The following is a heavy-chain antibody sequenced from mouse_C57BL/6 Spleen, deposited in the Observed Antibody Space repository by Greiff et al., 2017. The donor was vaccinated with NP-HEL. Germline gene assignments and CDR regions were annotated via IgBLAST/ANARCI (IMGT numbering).Heavy chain of an antibody. CDR2: IYPGDGDT. Sequence: VQLQESGAELVKPGASVKISCKASGYAFSSYWMNWVKQRPGKGLEWIGQIYPGDGDTNYNGKFKGKATLTADKSSSTAYMQLSSLTSEDSAVYFCASYSNYGAMDYWGQGTSVTVSS. V-gene: IGHV1-80*01. CDR3: ASYSNYGAMDY. CDR1: GYAFSSYW. J-gene: IGHJ4*01. D-gene: IGHD2-5*01.